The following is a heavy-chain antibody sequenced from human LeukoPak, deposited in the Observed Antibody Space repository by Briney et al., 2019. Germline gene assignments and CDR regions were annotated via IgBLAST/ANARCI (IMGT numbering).Heavy chain of an antibody. CDR3: AREGDDNGYYFDY. Sequence: ASVKVSCKASGGTFSSYAISWVRQAPGQGLEWMGGIIPIFGTANYAQKFQGRVTITADESTSTAYMELSSLRSEDTGVYYCAREGDDNGYYFDYWGQGTLVTVSS. CDR2: IIPIFGTA. J-gene: IGHJ4*02. V-gene: IGHV1-69*13. CDR1: GGTFSSYA. D-gene: IGHD3-16*01.